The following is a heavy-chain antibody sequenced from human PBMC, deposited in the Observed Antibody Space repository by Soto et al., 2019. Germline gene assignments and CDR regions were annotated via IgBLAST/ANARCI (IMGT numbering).Heavy chain of an antibody. V-gene: IGHV1-8*01. CDR2: MNPNSGNT. D-gene: IGHD2-15*01. CDR3: ARDGCSGGSCYSELAP. CDR1: GYTFTSYD. Sequence: ASVKVSCKASGYTFTSYDINWVRQATGQGLEWMGWMNPNSGNTGYAQKFQGRVTMTRDTSISTAYMELSRLRSDDTAVYYCARDGCSGGSCYSELAPWGQGTLVTVSS. J-gene: IGHJ5*02.